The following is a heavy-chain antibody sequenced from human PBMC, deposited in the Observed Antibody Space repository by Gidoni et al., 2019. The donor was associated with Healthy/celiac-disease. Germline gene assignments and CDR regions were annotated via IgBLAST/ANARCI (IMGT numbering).Heavy chain of an antibody. Sequence: QVQLQESGPGLVKPSQTLSLTCTVSGGAISSGGDYWSWVRRQPGKGLEWIGYIYYSGSTYYNPSLKSRVTISVDTSKNQFSLKLSSVTAADTAVYYCARAAKTGENDYWGQGTLVTVSS. J-gene: IGHJ4*02. CDR1: GGAISSGGDY. V-gene: IGHV4-31*03. D-gene: IGHD2-8*02. CDR2: IYYSGST. CDR3: ARAAKTGENDY.